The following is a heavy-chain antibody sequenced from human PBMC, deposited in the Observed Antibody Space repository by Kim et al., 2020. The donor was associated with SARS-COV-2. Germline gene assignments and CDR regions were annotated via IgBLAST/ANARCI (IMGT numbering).Heavy chain of an antibody. D-gene: IGHD3-10*01. CDR3: ARVHLRYYGSGPNYFDY. V-gene: IGHV4-34*01. CDR1: GGSFSGYY. CDR2: INHSGST. Sequence: SETLSLTCAVYGGSFSGYYWSWIRQPPGKGLEWIGEINHSGSTNYNPSLKSRVTISVDTSKNQFSLKLSSVTAADTAVYYCARVHLRYYGSGPNYFDYWGQGTLVTVSS. J-gene: IGHJ4*02.